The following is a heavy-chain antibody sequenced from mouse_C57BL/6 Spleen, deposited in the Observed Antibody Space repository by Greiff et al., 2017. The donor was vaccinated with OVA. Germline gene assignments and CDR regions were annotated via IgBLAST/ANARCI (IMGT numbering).Heavy chain of an antibody. CDR3: ARAGGGGFAY. Sequence: EVQLVESGPGMVKPSPSLSLSCTATGYSFTSGYDWHWIRHFPGNKLELMGYISYSGSTNYNPSLKSRISITHDTSKNHFFLKLNSVATEDTATYYCARAGGGGFAYWGQGTLVTVSA. J-gene: IGHJ3*01. V-gene: IGHV3-1*01. CDR1: GYSFTSGYD. CDR2: ISYSGST. D-gene: IGHD1-1*02.